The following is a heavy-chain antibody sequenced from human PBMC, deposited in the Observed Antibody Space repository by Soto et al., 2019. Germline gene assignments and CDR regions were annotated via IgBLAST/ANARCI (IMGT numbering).Heavy chain of an antibody. V-gene: IGHV1-69*01. D-gene: IGHD4-4*01. CDR1: GGTYSSYV. J-gene: IGHJ4*02. CDR2: IIPILGST. Sequence: QVQLVQSGAEVKKPGSSVKVSCKASGGTYSSYVISWVRQAPGQGLEWMGGIIPILGSTNYAQKFQGRVTITADEFTSTAYMALSSLRSDDTAVYYCAGGTYSLRLGYWGQGTQVTVSS. CDR3: AGGTYSLRLGY.